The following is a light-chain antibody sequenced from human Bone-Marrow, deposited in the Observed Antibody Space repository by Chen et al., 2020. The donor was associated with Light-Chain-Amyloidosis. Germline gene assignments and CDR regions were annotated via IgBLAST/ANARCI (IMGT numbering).Light chain of an antibody. CDR2: RDT. Sequence: SYVLTQPPSVSVAPGKTARITCGGNNIGSKSVPWYQQKPGQAPVLVIHRDTERPSGISERFSGSSSGTTATLTISGVQAEDEADYHCQSADSSGTYEVIFGGGTKLTVL. CDR3: QSADSSGTYEVI. CDR1: NIGSKS. J-gene: IGLJ2*01. V-gene: IGLV3-25*03.